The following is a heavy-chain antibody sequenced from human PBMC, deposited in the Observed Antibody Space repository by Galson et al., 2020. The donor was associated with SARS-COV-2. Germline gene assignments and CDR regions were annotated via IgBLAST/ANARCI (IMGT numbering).Heavy chain of an antibody. D-gene: IGHD6-13*01. J-gene: IGHJ4*02. CDR3: AHRLTSTWGFDY. CDR1: GFSLSTSQAG. CDR2: IFWNDDK. Sequence: SGPTLVKPTETITLTCTFSGFSLSTSQAGVGWIRQPPGKALEWLALIFWNDDKRYSPSLNTRLTVTKDTSKNQVVLTMTNMDPVDTATYYCAHRLTSTWGFDYWGQGTLVTVSS. V-gene: IGHV2-5*01.